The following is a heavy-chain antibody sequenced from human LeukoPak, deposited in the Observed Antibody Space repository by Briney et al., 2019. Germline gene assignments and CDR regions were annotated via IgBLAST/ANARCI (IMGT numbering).Heavy chain of an antibody. Sequence: GGSLRLSCAASGFTFSSYEMNWVRQAPGKGLEWVSYISGSGSTIYYADSVKGRFTISRDNAKNSLYLQMNSLRAEDTAVYYCAREGSSGWYGGYDAFDIWGQGTKVTVSS. V-gene: IGHV3-48*03. CDR1: GFTFSSYE. J-gene: IGHJ3*02. CDR3: AREGSSGWYGGYDAFDI. D-gene: IGHD6-19*01. CDR2: ISGSGSTI.